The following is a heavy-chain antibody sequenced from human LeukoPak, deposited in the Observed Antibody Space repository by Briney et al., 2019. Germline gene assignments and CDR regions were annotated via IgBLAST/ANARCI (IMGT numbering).Heavy chain of an antibody. CDR2: IYYSGST. Sequence: SETLSLTCTVSGGSISSYYWSWIRQPPGKGLEWIGYIYYSGSTNYNPSLKSRVTISVDTSKNQFSLKLSSVTAADTAVYYCATWYYDSGGYRYFDYWGQGTLVTVSS. D-gene: IGHD3-22*01. CDR3: ATWYYDSGGYRYFDY. CDR1: GGSISSYY. J-gene: IGHJ4*02. V-gene: IGHV4-59*01.